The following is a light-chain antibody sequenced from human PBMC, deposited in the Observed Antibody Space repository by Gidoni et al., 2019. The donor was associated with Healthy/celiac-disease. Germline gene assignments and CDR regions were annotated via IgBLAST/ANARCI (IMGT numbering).Light chain of an antibody. CDR1: RSLVYSDGNTY. CDR2: KGS. Sequence: DVVMTQSPLSLRVTLGQPASISCRSSRSLVYSDGNTYLNWFQHRPGQSPRRLIYKGSNRASGVPDRFSGSGSGTDFSLKISRVAAEDVGVYYCMQGTHWRLTFGGGTKVEIK. CDR3: MQGTHWRLT. J-gene: IGKJ4*01. V-gene: IGKV2-30*01.